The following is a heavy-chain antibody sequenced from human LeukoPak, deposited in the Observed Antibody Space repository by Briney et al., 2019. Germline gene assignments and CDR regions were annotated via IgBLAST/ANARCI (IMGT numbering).Heavy chain of an antibody. D-gene: IGHD3-10*01. J-gene: IGHJ4*02. CDR3: ARDRSGGYFDY. Sequence: GGSLRLSCAASGFTFSAYYMNWIRQAPGKGLEWVSYISSTSSYTNYADSVKGRFTISRDDAENSLYLQMDSLRADDTAVYYCARDRSGGYFDYWGQGTLVTVSS. CDR1: GFTFSAYY. V-gene: IGHV3-11*06. CDR2: ISSTSSYT.